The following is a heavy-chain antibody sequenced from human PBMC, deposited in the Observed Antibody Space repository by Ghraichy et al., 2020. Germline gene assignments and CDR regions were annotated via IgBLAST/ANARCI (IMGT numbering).Heavy chain of an antibody. CDR3: TRALLIYYYDSSGSDY. J-gene: IGHJ4*02. V-gene: IGHV3-49*03. CDR1: GFTFGDYA. CDR2: IRSKAYGGTT. D-gene: IGHD3-22*01. Sequence: GESLNISCTASGFTFGDYAMSWFRQAPGKGLEWVGFIRSKAYGGTTEYAASVKGRFTISRDDSKSIAYLQMNSLKTEDTAVYYCTRALLIYYYDSSGSDYWGQGTLVTVSS.